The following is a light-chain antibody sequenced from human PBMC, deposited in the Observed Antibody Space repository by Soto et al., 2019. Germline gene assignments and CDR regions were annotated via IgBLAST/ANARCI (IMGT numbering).Light chain of an antibody. CDR2: EGS. J-gene: IGLJ3*02. CDR3: CSYAGSSTWV. V-gene: IGLV2-23*01. CDR1: SSDVGSYNL. Sequence: QSALTQPASVSGSPGQSITISCTGTSSDVGSYNLVSWYQQHPGKAPKLMIYEGSKRPSGVSNRFSGSKSGNTGSLTISGVQAEDEADYYCCSYAGSSTWVFGGGTKLTVL.